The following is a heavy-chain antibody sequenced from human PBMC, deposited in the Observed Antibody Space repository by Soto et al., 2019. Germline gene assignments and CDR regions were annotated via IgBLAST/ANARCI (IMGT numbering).Heavy chain of an antibody. V-gene: IGHV3-72*01. D-gene: IGHD2-15*01. CDR3: TRISVVVVAAVSYYVMDV. CDR2: SKSKANIYTT. Sequence: PGGSLRLSFAASGFTFSDHFMDWFRKAPGKGREGVGRSKSKANIYTTDYAATVKGRFNGQRDKSRNSLYLQMNSLKTEDTAVYYCTRISVVVVAAVSYYVMDVWGQGTTVTVSS. CDR1: GFTFSDHF. J-gene: IGHJ6*02.